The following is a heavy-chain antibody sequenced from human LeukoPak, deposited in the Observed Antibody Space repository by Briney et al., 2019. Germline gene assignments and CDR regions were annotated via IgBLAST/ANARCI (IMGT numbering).Heavy chain of an antibody. J-gene: IGHJ4*02. V-gene: IGHV4-34*01. CDR1: GGSISSYY. D-gene: IGHD6-19*01. Sequence: PSETLSLTCTVSGGSISSYYWSWIRQPPGKGLEWIGEINHSGSTNYNPSLKSRVTISVDTSKNQFSLKLSSVTAADTAVYYCARALPWSSGRRASYDYWGQGTLVTVSS. CDR3: ARALPWSSGRRASYDY. CDR2: INHSGST.